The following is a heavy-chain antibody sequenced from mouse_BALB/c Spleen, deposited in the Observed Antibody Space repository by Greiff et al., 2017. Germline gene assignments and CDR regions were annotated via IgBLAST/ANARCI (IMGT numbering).Heavy chain of an antibody. D-gene: IGHD2-14*01. CDR1: GYTFTSYW. Sequence: QVQLQQSGAELAKPGASVKMSCKASGYTFTSYWMHWVKQRPGQGLEWIGYINPSTGYTEYNQKFKDKATLTADKSSSTAYMQLSSLTSEDSAVYYCARDYYRYDGFAYWGQGTLVTVSA. CDR2: INPSTGYT. CDR3: ARDYYRYDGFAY. J-gene: IGHJ3*01. V-gene: IGHV1-7*01.